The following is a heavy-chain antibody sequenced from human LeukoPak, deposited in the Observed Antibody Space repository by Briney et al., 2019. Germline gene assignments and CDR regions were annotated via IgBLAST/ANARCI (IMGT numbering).Heavy chain of an antibody. CDR1: GGSFSGYY. Sequence: PSETLSLTCAVYGGSFSGYYWSWIRQPPGKGLEWIGEINHSGSTNYNPSLKSRVTISVDTSKNQFSLKLSSVPAADTAVYYCARRLITFGGVIVSDWFDPWGQGTLVTVSS. CDR2: INHSGST. J-gene: IGHJ5*02. D-gene: IGHD3-16*02. V-gene: IGHV4-34*01. CDR3: ARRLITFGGVIVSDWFDP.